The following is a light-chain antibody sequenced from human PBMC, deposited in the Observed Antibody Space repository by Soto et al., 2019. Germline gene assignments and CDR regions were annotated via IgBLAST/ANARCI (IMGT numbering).Light chain of an antibody. V-gene: IGKV3-20*01. J-gene: IGKJ1*01. Sequence: EIVLTQSPGTLSLSPGERATLSCRASQSVSSNYVAWYQQKPGQTPKVLIYRASSRATGIPDRFSGSGSGTDFTLTISRLGPEDFAVYYCQHFGSSLRTFGQGTKV. CDR1: QSVSSNY. CDR3: QHFGSSLRT. CDR2: RAS.